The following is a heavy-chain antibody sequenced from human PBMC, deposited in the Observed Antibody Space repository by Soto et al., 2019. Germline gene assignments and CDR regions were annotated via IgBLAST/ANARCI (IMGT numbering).Heavy chain of an antibody. J-gene: IGHJ6*02. CDR1: GYSFNTYW. CDR3: ASGGLWFGELWAYGMDV. D-gene: IGHD3-10*01. CDR2: IYPDDSDT. V-gene: IGHV5-51*01. Sequence: GESLKISCKASGYSFNTYWIGWVRQLPGKGLEWMGIIYPDDSDTRYSPSFQGQVTISADKSISTAYLQWSSLKASDTAMYYCASGGLWFGELWAYGMDVWGQGTTVTVSS.